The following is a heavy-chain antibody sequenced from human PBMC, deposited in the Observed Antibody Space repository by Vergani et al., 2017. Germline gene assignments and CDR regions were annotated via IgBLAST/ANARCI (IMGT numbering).Heavy chain of an antibody. D-gene: IGHD6-13*01. CDR3: TGDTHSWQRADY. J-gene: IGHJ4*02. CDR2: IYTSGST. V-gene: IGHV4-61*02. Sequence: QVQLQESGPGLVKPSQTLSLTCTVSGGSISSGSYYWSWIRQPAGKGLEWIGRIYTSGSTNYNPSLKSRVTISVDTSKNQFSLKLSSVTATDTAVYYCTGDTHSWQRADYWGQGTLVTVSS. CDR1: GGSISSGSYY.